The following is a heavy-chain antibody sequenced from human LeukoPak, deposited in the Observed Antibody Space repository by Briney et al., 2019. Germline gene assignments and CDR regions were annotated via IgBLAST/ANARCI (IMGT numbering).Heavy chain of an antibody. D-gene: IGHD6-13*01. CDR1: GFTFSSYW. V-gene: IGHV3-74*01. CDR2: INSDGSST. J-gene: IGHJ4*02. CDR3: ARSRIAAAGRFDY. Sequence: HPGGSLRLSCAASGFTFSSYWMHWVRQAPGKGLVWVSRINSDGSSTSYADSVKGRLTISRDNAKNTLYLQMNSLRAEDTAVYYCARSRIAAAGRFDYWGQGTLVTVSS.